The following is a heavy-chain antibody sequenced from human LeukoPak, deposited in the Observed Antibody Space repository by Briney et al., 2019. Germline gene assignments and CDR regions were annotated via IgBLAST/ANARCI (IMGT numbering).Heavy chain of an antibody. V-gene: IGHV4-59*01. CDR2: IYDSGST. J-gene: IGHJ1*01. CDR3: ARDLLSSSWVYLQH. CDR1: GGSISGYY. D-gene: IGHD6-13*01. Sequence: SETLSLTCTVSGGSISGYYWSWIRQPPGKGLEWIGYIYDSGSTNNNPSLKSRVTISVDTSKNQFSLKLSSVTAADTAVYYCARDLLSSSWVYLQHWGQGTLVTVSS.